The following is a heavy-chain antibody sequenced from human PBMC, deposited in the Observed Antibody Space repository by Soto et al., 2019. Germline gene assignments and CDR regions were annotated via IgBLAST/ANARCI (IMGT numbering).Heavy chain of an antibody. D-gene: IGHD1-7*01. CDR1: GGAIGSGDYY. J-gene: IGHJ4*02. V-gene: IGHV4-30-4*01. CDR3: ASRDPGTSVDY. Sequence: SETLSLTCTVSGGAIGSGDYYWSWIRQPPGKGLEWIGEIYRTGSTNYNPSLKSRVTISIDKSGNQFSLRLTSLTAADTAVYYCASRDPGTSVDYWGQGTLVTVSS. CDR2: IYRTGST.